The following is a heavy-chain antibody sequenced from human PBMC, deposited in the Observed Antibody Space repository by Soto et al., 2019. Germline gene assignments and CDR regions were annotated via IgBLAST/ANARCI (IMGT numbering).Heavy chain of an antibody. CDR3: TRGPPSGQGFVP. V-gene: IGHV4-61*01. CDR1: GGAVSSGTYY. D-gene: IGHD6-25*01. CDR2: IYFTGST. J-gene: IGHJ5*02. Sequence: PSETLSLTCTVSGGAVSSGTYYWSWIRQPPGKGLEWIGHIYFTGSTNYNPSLKSRVTMSLDTSRRQFSLKLSSVTAADTAVYYCTRGPPSGQGFVPWGLGTLVTV.